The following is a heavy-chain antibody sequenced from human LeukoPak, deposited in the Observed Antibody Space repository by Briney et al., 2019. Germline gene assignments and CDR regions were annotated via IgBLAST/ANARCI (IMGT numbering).Heavy chain of an antibody. CDR1: GFTFSSYG. Sequence: GGSLRLSCAASGFTFSSYGMHWVRQAPGNGLEWVTFIRYDGSSKYYADSVKGRFTISRDNSKNTLYLQMNSLRAEDTAVYYCAKDPTMVRGVIITRYQYYYMDVWGKGTTVTVSS. CDR3: AKDPTMVRGVIITRYQYYYMDV. V-gene: IGHV3-30*02. CDR2: IRYDGSSK. D-gene: IGHD3-10*01. J-gene: IGHJ6*03.